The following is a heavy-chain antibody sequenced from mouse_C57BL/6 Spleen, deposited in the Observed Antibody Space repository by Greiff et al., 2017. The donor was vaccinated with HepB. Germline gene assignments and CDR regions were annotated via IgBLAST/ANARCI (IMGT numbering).Heavy chain of an antibody. Sequence: VQLQQPGAELVKPGASVKMSCKASGYTFTSYWITWVKQRPGQGLEWIGDISPGSGSTNYNEKFKSKATLTVDTSSSTAYMQLSSLTSEDSAVYYCARTYYGSSYDWYFDVWGTGTTVTVSS. D-gene: IGHD1-1*01. V-gene: IGHV1-55*01. CDR2: ISPGSGST. CDR1: GYTFTSYW. J-gene: IGHJ1*03. CDR3: ARTYYGSSYDWYFDV.